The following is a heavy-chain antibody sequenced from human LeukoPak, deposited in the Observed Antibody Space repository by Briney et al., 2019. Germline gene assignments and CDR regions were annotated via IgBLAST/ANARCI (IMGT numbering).Heavy chain of an antibody. CDR2: INWNGGNT. Sequence: GGSLRLSCAASGFTFDDYGVSWVRQAPGKGLEWVSGINWNGGNTGYADSVKGRFTISRDNAKNSLYLQMNSLRAEDTALYHCARDFGPALYCTNGVCPTPLDYWGQGTLVTVSS. V-gene: IGHV3-20*01. D-gene: IGHD2-8*01. CDR3: ARDFGPALYCTNGVCPTPLDY. CDR1: GFTFDDYG. J-gene: IGHJ4*02.